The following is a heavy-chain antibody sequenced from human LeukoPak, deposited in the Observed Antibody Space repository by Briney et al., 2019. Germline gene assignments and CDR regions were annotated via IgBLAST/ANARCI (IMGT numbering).Heavy chain of an antibody. CDR1: GFTFSSNE. D-gene: IGHD3-10*02. CDR3: AELGITMIGGV. CDR2: ISSSGSPI. J-gene: IGHJ6*04. Sequence: TGGSLRLSFAAAGFTFSSNEMNWVRQPQGKGLEGFSYISSSGSPIYYADSVKGGFTISRDNAKNSLYLQMNSLRAEDTAVYYCAELGITMIGGVWGKGTTVTISS. V-gene: IGHV3-48*03.